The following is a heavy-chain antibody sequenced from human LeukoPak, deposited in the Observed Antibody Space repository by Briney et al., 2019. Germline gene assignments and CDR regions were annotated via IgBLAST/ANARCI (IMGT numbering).Heavy chain of an antibody. Sequence: PEGSLRLSCAASGFTFRNYAMSWVRQAPGKGLEWVSGIHNSDGTTYYTDSVKGRFTISRDNSKNMLYLQMNSLRAEDTAVYYCAKDRTTAARIFDYWGQGTLVTVSS. CDR1: GFTFRNYA. D-gene: IGHD6-6*01. CDR3: AKDRTTAARIFDY. CDR2: IHNSDGTT. V-gene: IGHV3-23*01. J-gene: IGHJ4*02.